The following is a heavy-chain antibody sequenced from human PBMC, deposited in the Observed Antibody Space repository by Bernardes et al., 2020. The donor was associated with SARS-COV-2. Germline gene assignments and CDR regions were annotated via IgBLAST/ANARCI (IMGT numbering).Heavy chain of an antibody. D-gene: IGHD1-26*01. J-gene: IGHJ5*02. CDR1: GSTFSSNT. CDR3: AKDIPFSGSS. Sequence: GGSLRLSCAASGSTFSSNTMDWFRQAPGKGLEWVSSIGSTSIHKFYADSVKGRFTISRDNAKNSLYLQMNNLRAEDTAVYYCAKDIPFSGSSWGQGTLVTVSS. CDR2: IGSTSIHK. V-gene: IGHV3-21*01.